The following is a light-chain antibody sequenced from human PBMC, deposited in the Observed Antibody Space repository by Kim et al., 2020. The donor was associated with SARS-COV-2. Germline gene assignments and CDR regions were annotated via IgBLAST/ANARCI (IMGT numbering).Light chain of an antibody. CDR2: SET. CDR3: KVWDSSSDIRV. V-gene: IGLV3-12*01. Sequence: ASAQTATLTRGGNSTGTTPVPWYHRKPGQAPVLVIYSETHRPSGIPERFSGSTPGNTNTLTISGVEAGDEADYYCKVWDSSSDIRVFGGGTQLTVL. CDR1: STGTTP. J-gene: IGLJ3*02.